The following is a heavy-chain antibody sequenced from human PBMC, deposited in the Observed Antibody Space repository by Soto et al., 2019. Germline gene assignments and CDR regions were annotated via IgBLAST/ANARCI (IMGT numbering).Heavy chain of an antibody. D-gene: IGHD6-13*01. V-gene: IGHV1-69*05. CDR3: SAAGTGWGAFDI. CDR1: GGTFSSYA. J-gene: IGHJ3*02. CDR2: IIPIFGTA. Sequence: SVKVSCKASGGTFSSYAISWVRQAPGQGLEWMGGIIPIFGTANYAQKFQDRVTITRDRSMSTAYMELSSLRSEDTAMYYCSAAGTGWGAFDIWGQGTMVT.